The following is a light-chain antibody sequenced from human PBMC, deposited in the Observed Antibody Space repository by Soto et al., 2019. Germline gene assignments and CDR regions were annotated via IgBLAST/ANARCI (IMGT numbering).Light chain of an antibody. V-gene: IGKV3-11*01. CDR2: AAS. J-gene: IGKJ5*01. Sequence: FLTQYPPTLSVSQLTRATLSCRASQNISVYLAWYRQKPGQAPRLLIYAASNRATGIPARFSGSGSGTDFTLTISSLEPEDFAVYYCQQRSNWPLKFAQGTRLEIK. CDR3: QQRSNWPLK. CDR1: QNISVY.